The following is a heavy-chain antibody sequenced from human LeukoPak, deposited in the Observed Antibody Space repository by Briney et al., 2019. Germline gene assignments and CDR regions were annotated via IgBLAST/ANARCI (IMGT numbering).Heavy chain of an antibody. CDR1: GGSLSGSY. CDR3: ATQTLLSATYYFDY. J-gene: IGHJ4*02. Sequence: SETLSLTCTGPGGSLSGSYWSWIRQPPGKGLEWIGHISDTGRTDYNPSLKSRVIISVDTSKRQLSLKLSSVTAADTAVYYCATQTLLSATYYFDYWGQGTLVTVSS. D-gene: IGHD2/OR15-2a*01. V-gene: IGHV4-59*12. CDR2: ISDTGRT.